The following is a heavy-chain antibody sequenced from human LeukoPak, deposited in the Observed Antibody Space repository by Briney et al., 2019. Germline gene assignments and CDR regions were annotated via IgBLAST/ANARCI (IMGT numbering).Heavy chain of an antibody. V-gene: IGHV5-51*01. Sequence: RGESLKISCKASGYTFTSYWIDWVRQMPGKGLEWMGIIYPDDSDTRYSPSFQGQVTISTDKSISTAYLQWRSLKASDTAMYYCARHRGGYSSSYDYWGQGTLVTVSS. CDR3: ARHRGGYSSSYDY. D-gene: IGHD6-13*01. CDR2: IYPDDSDT. J-gene: IGHJ4*02. CDR1: GYTFTSYW.